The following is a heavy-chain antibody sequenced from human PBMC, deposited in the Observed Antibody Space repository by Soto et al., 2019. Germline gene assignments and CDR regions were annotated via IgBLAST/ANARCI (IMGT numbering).Heavy chain of an antibody. CDR2: ISSSSSYI. J-gene: IGHJ6*02. D-gene: IGHD4-17*01. V-gene: IGHV3-21*01. Sequence: PGGSLRLSCAASGFTFSSYSMNWVRQAPGKGLEWVSSISSSSSYIYYADSVKGRFTISRDNAKNSLYLQMNSLRAEDTAVYYCARDLEGDYNVLDVWGQGTTVTVSS. CDR3: ARDLEGDYNVLDV. CDR1: GFTFSSYS.